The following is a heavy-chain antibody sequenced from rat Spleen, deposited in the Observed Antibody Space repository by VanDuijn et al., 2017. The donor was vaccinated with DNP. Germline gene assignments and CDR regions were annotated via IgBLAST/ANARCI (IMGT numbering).Heavy chain of an antibody. Sequence: EVQLVESGGGLVQPGRSLKLSCAASGFTFSYYDMAWVRQAPTTGLEWVASINTNGGSPYYRDSLKGRFTVSRDNTKSTLYLQMDSLKSEDTATYYCARGSTSIYWYFDFWGPGTMVTVSS. D-gene: IGHD3-1*01. CDR3: ARGSTSIYWYFDF. V-gene: IGHV5-25*01. CDR1: GFTFSYYD. CDR2: INTNGGSP. J-gene: IGHJ1*01.